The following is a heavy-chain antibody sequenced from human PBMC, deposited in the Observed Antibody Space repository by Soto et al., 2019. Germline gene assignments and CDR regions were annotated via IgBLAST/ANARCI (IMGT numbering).Heavy chain of an antibody. CDR1: GISSSTSY. V-gene: IGHV4-59*01. Sequence: QVQLQESGPGLLKPSETLSLTCNVSGISSSTSYGSWIRQPPWKGLDWIGYIYSSGSTNYNPSLNSRVAISLDASKNQFSLKLKSVTAAYSAVYACPRKLWRAKGFDYWGQGTLVTVSS. J-gene: IGHJ4*02. CDR2: IYSSGST. CDR3: PRKLWRAKGFDY. D-gene: IGHD1-1*01.